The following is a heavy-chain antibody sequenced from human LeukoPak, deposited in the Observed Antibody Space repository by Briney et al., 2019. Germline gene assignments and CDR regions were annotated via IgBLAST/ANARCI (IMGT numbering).Heavy chain of an antibody. CDR2: IRYDGSNK. J-gene: IGHJ4*02. V-gene: IGHV3-30*02. D-gene: IGHD3-22*01. Sequence: PGGSLRLSCAASGFTFSSYGMHWVRQAPGKGLEWVAFIRYDGSNKYYADSVKGRFTISRDNSKNTLYLQMNSLRADDTAEYYCARDYYDSGAYTRGSFDYWGQGTLVTVSS. CDR1: GFTFSSYG. CDR3: ARDYYDSGAYTRGSFDY.